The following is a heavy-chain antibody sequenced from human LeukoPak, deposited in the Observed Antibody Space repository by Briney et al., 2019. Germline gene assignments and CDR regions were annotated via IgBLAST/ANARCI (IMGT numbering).Heavy chain of an antibody. CDR1: GYTFTGYN. V-gene: IGHV1-2*02. CDR3: ARSPIRGYYDMDV. CDR2: INPNRGGT. J-gene: IGHJ6*03. Sequence: GPSVKFSCTASGYTFTGYNMHWVRQAPGQGLEWMGWINPNRGGTNYAQKFQGRVTMTRDTSISTAYMELSRLRSDDTAVYYWARSPIRGYYDMDVWGKGTTVTVSS.